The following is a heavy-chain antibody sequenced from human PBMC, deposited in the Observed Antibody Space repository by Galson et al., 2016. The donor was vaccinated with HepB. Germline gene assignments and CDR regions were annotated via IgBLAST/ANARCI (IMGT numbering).Heavy chain of an antibody. CDR2: ISGSGDDI. CDR3: ARAHFTTGVFLDRHYHMDV. J-gene: IGHJ6*03. CDR1: GFTFSAYA. D-gene: IGHD2-8*01. V-gene: IGHV3-23*01. Sequence: SLRLSCAGYGFTFSAYAMSWVRQAPGKGLEWVSEISGSGDDINYADSVKGRFTTSRGNSQNTVWLHMNSLRAEDTAVYYCARAHFTTGVFLDRHYHMDVWGKGTTVTVSS.